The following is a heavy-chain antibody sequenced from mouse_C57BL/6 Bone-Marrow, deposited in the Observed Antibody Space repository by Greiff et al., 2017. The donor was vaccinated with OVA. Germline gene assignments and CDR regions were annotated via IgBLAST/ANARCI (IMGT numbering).Heavy chain of an antibody. J-gene: IGHJ2*01. CDR1: GYTFTSYG. D-gene: IGHD1-1*01. CDR2: IYPRSGNT. Sequence: QVQLQQSGAELARPGASVKLSCKASGYTFTSYGISWVKQRTGQGLEWIGEIYPRSGNTYYNEKFKGKATLTADKSSSTAYMELRSLTSEDSAVYFGAREYYYGSSPYYFDYGGQGTTLTVSS. CDR3: AREYYYGSSPYYFDY. V-gene: IGHV1-81*01.